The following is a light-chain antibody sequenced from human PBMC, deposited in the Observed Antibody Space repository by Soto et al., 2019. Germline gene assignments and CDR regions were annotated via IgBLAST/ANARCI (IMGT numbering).Light chain of an antibody. V-gene: IGKV3-20*01. CDR1: QSVSSSY. CDR2: GAS. J-gene: IGKJ4*01. CDR3: QQYGSSPLT. Sequence: EIVLTQSPGTLPLSPGERATLSCRASQSVSSSYLAWYQQKTGQAPRLLIYGASSRATGIPDRFSGSGSGTDFTLTISRLEPGDFAVYYCQQYGSSPLTFGGGTKVDIK.